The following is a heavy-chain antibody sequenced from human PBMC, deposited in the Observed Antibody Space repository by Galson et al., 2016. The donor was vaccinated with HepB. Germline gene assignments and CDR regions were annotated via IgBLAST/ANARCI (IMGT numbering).Heavy chain of an antibody. CDR1: GFTFRSYW. Sequence: SLRLSCAVSGFTFRSYWMSWVRQAPERGLEWVANIKQDGSEKDYLDSVKGRFTISRDNAKNSLSLQMNSLRGEDTAVYYWARDSWDIVVVSPAMFTFDIWGQGTMVTVAP. D-gene: IGHD2-2*01. CDR3: ARDSWDIVVVSPAMFTFDI. J-gene: IGHJ3*02. V-gene: IGHV3-7*01. CDR2: IKQDGSEK.